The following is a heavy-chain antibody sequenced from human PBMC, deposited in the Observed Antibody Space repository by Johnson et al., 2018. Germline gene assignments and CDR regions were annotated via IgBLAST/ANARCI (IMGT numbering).Heavy chain of an antibody. CDR2: IKQDGSEK. CDR3: ARERIAVAGGDY. J-gene: IGHJ4*02. Sequence: VQLQESGGGVVQPGRSLRLSCAASGFTFSSYWMSWVRQAPGKGLEWVANIKQDGSEKYYVDSVQGRFTISRDNAKNSLYLQMNSLRVEDTAVYYCARERIAVAGGDYWGQGTLVTVSS. D-gene: IGHD6-19*01. CDR1: GFTFSSYW. V-gene: IGHV3-7*01.